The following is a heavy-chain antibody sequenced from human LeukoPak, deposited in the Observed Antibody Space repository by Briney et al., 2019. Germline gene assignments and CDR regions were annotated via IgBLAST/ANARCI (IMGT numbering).Heavy chain of an antibody. CDR1: GFTFSSYT. Sequence: GRSLRLSCAASGFTFSSYTMNWVRQAPGKGLEWVSYISSSGSTIYYAESVKGRFTISRDNAKNSLYLQMNSLRAEDTAIYYCARDRGGVAMELDYWGQGTLVTVSS. D-gene: IGHD3-3*01. J-gene: IGHJ4*02. CDR2: ISSSGSTI. CDR3: ARDRGGVAMELDY. V-gene: IGHV3-48*03.